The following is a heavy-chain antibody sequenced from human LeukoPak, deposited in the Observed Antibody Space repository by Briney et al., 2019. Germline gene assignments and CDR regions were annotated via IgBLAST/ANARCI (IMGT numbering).Heavy chain of an antibody. CDR3: ARGGTDYGDSAFDY. J-gene: IGHJ4*02. CDR1: GGSISSYY. V-gene: IGHV4-59*01. Sequence: SETLSLTCTVSGGSISSYYWSWIRQPPGKGLEWIGYTYYSGSTTYNPYLKSRVTISVDTSKNQFTLKLSSVTAADTAVYYCARGGTDYGDSAFDYWSQGTLVTVPS. CDR2: TYYSGST. D-gene: IGHD4-17*01.